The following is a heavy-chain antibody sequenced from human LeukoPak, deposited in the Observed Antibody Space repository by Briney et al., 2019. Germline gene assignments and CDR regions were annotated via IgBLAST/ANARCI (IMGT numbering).Heavy chain of an antibody. CDR3: ARDQGAGGGGPYSSSWSYYYCYYMGV. Sequence: SETLSLTCTVSGGSISSYYWSWIRQPAGEGLEWIGRIYTSGSTNYNPSLKSRVTMSVDTSKNQFSLKLSSVTAADTAVYYCARDQGAGGGGPYSSSWSYYYCYYMGVWGKGTTVTVSS. CDR2: IYTSGST. J-gene: IGHJ6*03. D-gene: IGHD6-13*01. V-gene: IGHV4-4*07. CDR1: GGSISSYY.